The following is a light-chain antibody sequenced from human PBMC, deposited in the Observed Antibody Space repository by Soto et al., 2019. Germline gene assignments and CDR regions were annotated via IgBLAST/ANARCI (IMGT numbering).Light chain of an antibody. CDR3: AAWDDSLRGWV. V-gene: IGLV1-47*01. Sequence: QSVLTQPPSASGTPGQRVTISCSGRSSNIGSNFVYWYQQLPGTAPKLLIYRNNQRPSGVPDRFSGSQSGTAASLAISGLRSEDEADYYCAAWDDSLRGWVFGGGTKVTGL. CDR1: SSNIGSNF. CDR2: RNN. J-gene: IGLJ3*02.